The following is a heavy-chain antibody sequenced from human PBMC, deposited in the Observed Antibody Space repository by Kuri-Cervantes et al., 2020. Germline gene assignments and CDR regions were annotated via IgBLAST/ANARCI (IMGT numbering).Heavy chain of an antibody. D-gene: IGHD6-13*01. CDR3: ALSSSSWGLNYYYYMDV. CDR2: ISSSGSTI. V-gene: IGHV3-11*01. CDR1: GFTFSDYY. J-gene: IGHJ6*03. Sequence: GESLKISCAASGFTFSDYYMSWIRQAPGKGLEWVSYISSSGSTIYYADSVKGRFTISRDNAKNSLYLQMNSLRAEDTAVYYCALSSSSWGLNYYYYMDVWGKGTTVTVSS.